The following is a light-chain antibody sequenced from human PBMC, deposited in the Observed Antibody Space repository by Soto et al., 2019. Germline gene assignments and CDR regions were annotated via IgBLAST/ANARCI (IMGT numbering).Light chain of an antibody. CDR3: QQYKK. CDR1: QGISSW. J-gene: IGKJ1*01. Sequence: DIQMTQSPSSLSASVGDRVTFTCRGSQGISSWLAWYQQKPGKAPRLLIYKASSLASGVPSRFSGSGSGTEFTLXISSLQPDDFATYYCQQYKKFGQGTKVDIK. CDR2: KAS. V-gene: IGKV1-5*03.